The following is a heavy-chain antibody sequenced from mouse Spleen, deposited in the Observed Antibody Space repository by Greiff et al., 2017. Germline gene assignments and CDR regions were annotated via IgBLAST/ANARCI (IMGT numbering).Heavy chain of an antibody. CDR1: GFNIKDDY. Sequence: EVQLQQSGAELVRPGASVKLSCTASGFNIKDDYMHWVKQRPEQGLEWIGWIDPENGDTEYASKFQGKATITADTSSNTAYLQLSSLTSEDTAVYYCTTRGVGNYNYAMDYWGQGTSVTVSS. J-gene: IGHJ4*01. D-gene: IGHD2-1*01. CDR2: IDPENGDT. CDR3: TTRGVGNYNYAMDY. V-gene: IGHV14-4*01.